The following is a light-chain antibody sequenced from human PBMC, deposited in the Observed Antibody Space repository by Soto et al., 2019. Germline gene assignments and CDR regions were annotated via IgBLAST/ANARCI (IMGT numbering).Light chain of an antibody. J-gene: IGKJ1*01. Sequence: EIVLTQSPGTLSLSPGERATLSCRASQSVSSSHLAWYQQKPGQAPRLLIYGASIRATGIPYRFSGSESETDFTLNISRLQPEDSAVYYCQQYGRSPWTFGQGTKVEIK. V-gene: IGKV3-20*01. CDR1: QSVSSSH. CDR3: QQYGRSPWT. CDR2: GAS.